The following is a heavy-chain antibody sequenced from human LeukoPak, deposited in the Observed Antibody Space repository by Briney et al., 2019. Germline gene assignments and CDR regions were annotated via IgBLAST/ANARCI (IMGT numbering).Heavy chain of an antibody. V-gene: IGHV4-4*07. CDR2: IYTSGST. D-gene: IGHD3-22*01. CDR3: AREARDHYDCSGYYLDY. CDR1: GGSIYSYF. J-gene: IGHJ4*02. Sequence: PSESLTLTCTASGGSIYSYFWSWIRQPAGKGLEWIGRIYTSGSTDYNPSLKSRVTMSVDTSKNQFSLKLNSVTAADTALYYCAREARDHYDCSGYYLDYRGQGTLVTVSS.